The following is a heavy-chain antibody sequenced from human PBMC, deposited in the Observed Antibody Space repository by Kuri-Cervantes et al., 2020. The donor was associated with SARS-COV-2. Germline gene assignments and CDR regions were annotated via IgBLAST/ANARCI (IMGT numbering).Heavy chain of an antibody. CDR2: IYHSGST. V-gene: IGHV4-39*01. CDR1: GASISSSSYY. CDR3: ARQAVAVEYSSSSGAFDI. Sequence: ESLKISCTISGASISSSSYYWDWNRQPPGKGLEWIGSIYHSGSTYYNPSLKSRVTISVDTSKNQFSLKLSSVTAADTAVYYCARQAVAVEYSSSSGAFDIWGQGTIVTVSS. J-gene: IGHJ3*02. D-gene: IGHD6-6*01.